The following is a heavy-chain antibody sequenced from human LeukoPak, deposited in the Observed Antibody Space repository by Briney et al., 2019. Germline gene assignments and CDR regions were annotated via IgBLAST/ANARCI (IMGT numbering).Heavy chain of an antibody. CDR3: ATDRNSGKYYDY. V-gene: IGHV3-7*01. CDR2: IKQDGSEK. D-gene: IGHD1-26*01. Sequence: GGSLRLSCAASGFTFSSYWMSWVRQAPGKGLEWVANIKQDGSEKYYVDSVKGRFTVSRDNAKNTLYLQMNSLRAEDTAVYYCATDRNSGKYYDYWGQGTLVTVSS. J-gene: IGHJ4*02. CDR1: GFTFSSYW.